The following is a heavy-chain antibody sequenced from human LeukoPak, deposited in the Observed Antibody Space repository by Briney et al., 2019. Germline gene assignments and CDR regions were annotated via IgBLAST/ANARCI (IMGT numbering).Heavy chain of an antibody. CDR2: IIPIFGTA. D-gene: IGHD3-3*01. J-gene: IGHJ4*02. Sequence: SVKVSCKASGGTFSSYAISWVRQAPGQGLEWMGGIIPIFGTANYAQKFQGRVTITADKSTSTAYMELSSLRSEDTAVYYCARGLPLRGYDFWYFDYWGQGTLVTVSS. CDR1: GGTFSSYA. V-gene: IGHV1-69*06. CDR3: ARGLPLRGYDFWYFDY.